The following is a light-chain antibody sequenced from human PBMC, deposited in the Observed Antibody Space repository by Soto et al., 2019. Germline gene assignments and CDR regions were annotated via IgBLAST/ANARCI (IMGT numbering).Light chain of an antibody. J-gene: IGKJ1*01. Sequence: EIVFTQSPGTLSLSPGERATLTCRASQSVSSSYLAWYLQKPGQAPRLLIYGASSRDTGIPDRFSGSGAGTDCTRTISRLEPEDVEVDYCQQYGISTRTFCQGTQVDIK. CDR1: QSVSSSY. CDR2: GAS. V-gene: IGKV3-20*01. CDR3: QQYGISTRT.